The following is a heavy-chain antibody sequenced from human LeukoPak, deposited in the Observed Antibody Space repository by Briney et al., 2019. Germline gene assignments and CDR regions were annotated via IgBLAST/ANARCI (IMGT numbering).Heavy chain of an antibody. CDR3: ARDIAMVRGVITSFDY. CDR2: ISSSSSYI. CDR1: GFTFSRHT. D-gene: IGHD3-10*01. J-gene: IGHJ4*02. Sequence: GGSLRLSCAASGFTFSRHTMNWVRQAPGKGLEWVSSISSSSSYIYYADSVKGRFTISRDNTKNSLHLQMNSLRAEDTAVYYCARDIAMVRGVITSFDYWGQGTLVTVSS. V-gene: IGHV3-21*01.